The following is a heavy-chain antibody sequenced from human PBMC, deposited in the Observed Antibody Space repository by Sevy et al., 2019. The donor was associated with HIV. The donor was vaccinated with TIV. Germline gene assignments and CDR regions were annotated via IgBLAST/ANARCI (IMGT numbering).Heavy chain of an antibody. CDR2: IGDGGSPR. Sequence: GGSRSPSCPALGSTFSNLERRGVRRPPGRGRKGISYIGDGGSPRYHENSVKGRFTISRDNAKNALYLQMSSLRAEDTALYYCTRQYSLPYCSSTNCPPAAFDIWGQGTMVTVSS. D-gene: IGHD2-2*01. CDR3: TRQYSLPYCSSTNCPPAAFDI. V-gene: IGHV3-48*03. J-gene: IGHJ3*02. CDR1: GSTFSNLE.